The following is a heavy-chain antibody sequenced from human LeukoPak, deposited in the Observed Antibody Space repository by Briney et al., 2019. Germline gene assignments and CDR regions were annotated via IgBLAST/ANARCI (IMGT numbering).Heavy chain of an antibody. CDR3: AGYCSGGSCYFANYYYGMDV. J-gene: IGHJ6*02. D-gene: IGHD2-15*01. Sequence: PPASVKVSCKASGGTFSSYAISWVRQAPGQGLEWMGGIIPIFGTANYAQKFQGRATITADESTSTAYMELSSLRSEDTAVYYCAGYCSGGSCYFANYYYGMDVWGQGTTVTVSS. V-gene: IGHV1-69*13. CDR1: GGTFSSYA. CDR2: IIPIFGTA.